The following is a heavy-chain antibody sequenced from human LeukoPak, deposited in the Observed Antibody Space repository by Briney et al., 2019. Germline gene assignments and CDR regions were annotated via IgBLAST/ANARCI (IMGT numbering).Heavy chain of an antibody. J-gene: IGHJ4*02. CDR1: GLTFSTYA. V-gene: IGHV3-23*01. CDR2: ISSSGVST. D-gene: IGHD2-2*01. CDR3: AKDDLVPAALFDY. Sequence: GGSLRLSCAASGLTFSTYAMSWVRQAPGKGLEWVSMISSSGVSTYYADSVKGRFTISRDNSKNTLYLQMNSLRAEDTAVYYCAKDDLVPAALFDYWGQGTLVTVSS.